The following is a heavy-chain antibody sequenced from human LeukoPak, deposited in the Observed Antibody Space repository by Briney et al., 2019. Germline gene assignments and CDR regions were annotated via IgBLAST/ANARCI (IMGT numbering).Heavy chain of an antibody. CDR2: IYPADPDT. V-gene: IGHV5-51*01. CDR1: GYNFPNFW. CDR3: ATPYSTSGGA. D-gene: IGHD2-2*01. J-gene: IGHJ5*02. Sequence: GDSLKISCNASGYNFPNFWIVWLRRLPGKGLGWMAIIYPADPDTRYSPSFEGQVTISADSSINTAYLQWRSLKASDSAMYYCATPYSTSGGAWGQGTLVTVSS.